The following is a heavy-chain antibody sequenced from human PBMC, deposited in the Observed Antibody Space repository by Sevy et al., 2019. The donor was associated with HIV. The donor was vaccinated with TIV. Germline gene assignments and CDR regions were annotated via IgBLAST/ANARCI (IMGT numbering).Heavy chain of an antibody. Sequence: GGSLRLSCAASGFTFSANWMNWVRQAPGKGLEWVANIKADGSDKHYVDSVEGRFTNSRDNAKNLLFLQMNSLRVEDTAVYYGAHETFGRFESWGQGTLVTVSS. J-gene: IGHJ4*02. CDR3: AHETFGRFES. D-gene: IGHD3-16*01. CDR2: IKADGSDK. CDR1: GFTFSANW. V-gene: IGHV3-7*01.